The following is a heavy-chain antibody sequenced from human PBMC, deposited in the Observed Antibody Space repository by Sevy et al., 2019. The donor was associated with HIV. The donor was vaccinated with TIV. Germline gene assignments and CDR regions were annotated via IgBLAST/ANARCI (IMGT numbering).Heavy chain of an antibody. Sequence: SETLSLTCAVYGESVSSSYWTWIRQPPGGGLDWVGEVDHSGGTSYNPSLKSRATVSLDTSKRPFSLKLNSVTAADTAVYFCARGRPPKRLPLLYSGYDHMTAHFFDYWGQGALVTVSS. V-gene: IGHV4-34*01. CDR2: VDHSGGT. CDR1: GESVSSSY. CDR3: ARGRPPKRLPLLYSGYDHMTAHFFDY. D-gene: IGHD5-12*01. J-gene: IGHJ4*02.